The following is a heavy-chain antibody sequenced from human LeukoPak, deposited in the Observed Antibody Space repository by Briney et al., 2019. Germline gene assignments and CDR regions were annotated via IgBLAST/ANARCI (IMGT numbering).Heavy chain of an antibody. V-gene: IGHV4-59*01. J-gene: IGHJ4*02. Sequence: KPSETLCLTCTVSGGSISSYYWSWIRQPPGKGLEWIGYIYYSGSTNYNPSLKSRVTISVDTSKNQFSLKLSSVTAADTAVYYCARSHSLWTSFDYWGQGTLVTVSS. CDR1: GGSISSYY. D-gene: IGHD3/OR15-3a*01. CDR2: IYYSGST. CDR3: ARSHSLWTSFDY.